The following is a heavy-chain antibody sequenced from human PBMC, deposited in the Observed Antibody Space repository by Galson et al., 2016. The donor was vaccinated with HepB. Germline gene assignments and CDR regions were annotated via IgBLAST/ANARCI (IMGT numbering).Heavy chain of an antibody. CDR2: IWYNGGQK. V-gene: IGHV3-33*01. J-gene: IGHJ4*02. CDR1: AFTFSNFG. Sequence: SLRLSCAASAFTFSNFGMHWVRQAPGKGLQWVAVIWYNGGQKYYADFAKGRFTISRDNSENTLYLQMNNLRAEDTAVYYCVRGDHYATSGYFLDCWGQGTLVTVSP. CDR3: VRGDHYATSGYFLDC. D-gene: IGHD3-22*01.